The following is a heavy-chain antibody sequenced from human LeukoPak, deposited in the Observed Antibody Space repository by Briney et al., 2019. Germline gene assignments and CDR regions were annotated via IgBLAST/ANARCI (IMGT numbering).Heavy chain of an antibody. CDR2: INHSGST. CDR3: ASKFYGDYHFNWFDP. CDR1: GGSFSGYY. V-gene: IGHV4-34*01. Sequence: TSETLSLTCAVYGGSFSGYYWSWIRQSPGKGLEWIGEINHSGSTNYNPSLKSRVTISVDTSKNQFSLKLSSVTAADTAVYYCASKFYGDYHFNWFDPWGQGTLVTVSS. J-gene: IGHJ5*02. D-gene: IGHD4-17*01.